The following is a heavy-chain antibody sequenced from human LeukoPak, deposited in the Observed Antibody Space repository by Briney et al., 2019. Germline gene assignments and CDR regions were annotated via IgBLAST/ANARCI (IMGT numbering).Heavy chain of an antibody. V-gene: IGHV3-74*01. CDR3: AREGRGYSYAFEY. CDR1: GFTFSNYW. D-gene: IGHD5-18*01. CDR2: INSDGSST. Sequence: PGGSLRLSCAASGFTFSNYWMHWVRQAPGNGLVWVSRINSDGSSTTYADSVKGRFTISRDNGQNTLYLQMNSLRAEDTAVYYCAREGRGYSYAFEYWGQGTLVTVSS. J-gene: IGHJ4*02.